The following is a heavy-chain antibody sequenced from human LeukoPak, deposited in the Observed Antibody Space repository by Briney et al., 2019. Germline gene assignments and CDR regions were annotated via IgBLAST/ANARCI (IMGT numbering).Heavy chain of an antibody. CDR1: GGSISSGGYY. Sequence: SETLSLTCTVSGGSISSGGYYWSWIRQHPGKGLEWIGYIYHSGSTYYNPSPKSRVTTSVDTSKNQFSLKLSSVTAADTAVYYCARGRSGTTVTTSWDFDLWGRCTLVTVSS. D-gene: IGHD4-17*01. J-gene: IGHJ2*01. CDR2: IYHSGST. V-gene: IGHV4-31*03. CDR3: ARGRSGTTVTTSWDFDL.